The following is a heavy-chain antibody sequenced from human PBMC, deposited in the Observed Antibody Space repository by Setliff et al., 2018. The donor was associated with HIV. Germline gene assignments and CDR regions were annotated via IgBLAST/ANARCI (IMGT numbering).Heavy chain of an antibody. CDR3: ASGGYSYGYNSWFDP. Sequence: GGSLRLSCAASGFTFSSYAMSWVRQAPGKGLEWVSAISGSGGSTYYADSVKGRFTISRDNAKNSLYLQMNSLRAEDTAVYYCASGGYSYGYNSWFDPWGQGTLVTVSS. J-gene: IGHJ5*02. CDR2: ISGSGGST. CDR1: GFTFSSYA. V-gene: IGHV3-23*01. D-gene: IGHD5-18*01.